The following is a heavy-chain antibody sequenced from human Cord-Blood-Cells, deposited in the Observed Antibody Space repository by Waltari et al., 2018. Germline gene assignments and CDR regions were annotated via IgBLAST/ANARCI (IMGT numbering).Heavy chain of an antibody. CDR1: GFTFSSHA. V-gene: IGHV3-23*01. J-gene: IGHJ4*02. D-gene: IGHD2-21*01. Sequence: EVQLLESGGGLVQPGGSLRPSCAASGFTFSSHAMSWVRQAPGKGLEWVSAISGSGVSTYYADSVKGRFTISRDNSKNTLYLQMNSLRAEDTAVYYCAKDNGAYCGGDCFDYWGQGTLVTVSS. CDR2: ISGSGVST. CDR3: AKDNGAYCGGDCFDY.